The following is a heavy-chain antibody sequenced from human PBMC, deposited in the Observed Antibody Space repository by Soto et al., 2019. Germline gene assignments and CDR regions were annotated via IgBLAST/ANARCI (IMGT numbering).Heavy chain of an antibody. CDR1: GYTFTGYY. J-gene: IGHJ6*02. Sequence: ASVKVSCKASGYTFTGYYMHWVRQAPGQGLEWMGWINPNSGGTNYAQKFQGWVTMTRDTSISTAYMELSRLRSDDTAVYYCARDIGQGGDSSSVYYGMDVWGQGTTVTVSS. CDR3: ARDIGQGGDSSSVYYGMDV. D-gene: IGHD6-6*01. V-gene: IGHV1-2*04. CDR2: INPNSGGT.